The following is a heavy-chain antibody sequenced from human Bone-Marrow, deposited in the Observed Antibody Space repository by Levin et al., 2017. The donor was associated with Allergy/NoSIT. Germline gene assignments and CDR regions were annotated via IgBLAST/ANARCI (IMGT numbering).Heavy chain of an antibody. Sequence: GASVKVSCKASGYTFTGYYMHWVRQAPGQGLEWMGWINPNSGGTNYAQKFQGRVTMTRDTSISTAYMELSRLRSDDTAVYYCARGSYDFWSGLAPPRLKRQDYFDYWGQGTLVTVSS. CDR3: ARGSYDFWSGLAPPRLKRQDYFDY. D-gene: IGHD3-3*01. V-gene: IGHV1-2*02. CDR1: GYTFTGYY. J-gene: IGHJ4*02. CDR2: INPNSGGT.